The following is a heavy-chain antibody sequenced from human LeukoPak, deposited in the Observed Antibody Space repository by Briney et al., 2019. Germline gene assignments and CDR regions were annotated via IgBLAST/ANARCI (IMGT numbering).Heavy chain of an antibody. Sequence: GGSLRLSCAASGFTFSSYAMSWVRQAPGKGLEWVSAISGSGGSTYYADPVKGRFTISRDNSKNTPYLQMNSLRAEDTAVYYCAKDRGYYTAYFDYWGQGTLVTVSS. J-gene: IGHJ4*02. CDR2: ISGSGGST. V-gene: IGHV3-23*01. D-gene: IGHD3-22*01. CDR3: AKDRGYYTAYFDY. CDR1: GFTFSSYA.